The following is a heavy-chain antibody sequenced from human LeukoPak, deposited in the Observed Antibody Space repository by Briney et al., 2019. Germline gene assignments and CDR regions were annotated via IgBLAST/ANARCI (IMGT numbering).Heavy chain of an antibody. V-gene: IGHV3-23*01. CDR1: GFTFSSYG. CDR3: ARVRLGELSLYNYYYMDV. J-gene: IGHJ6*03. CDR2: ISGSGGST. D-gene: IGHD3-16*02. Sequence: GGTLRLSCAASGFTFSSYGMSWVRQAPGKGLEWVSAISGSGGSTYYADSVKGRFTISRDNAKNSLYLQMNSLRAEDTAVYYCARVRLGELSLYNYYYMDVWGKGTTVTISS.